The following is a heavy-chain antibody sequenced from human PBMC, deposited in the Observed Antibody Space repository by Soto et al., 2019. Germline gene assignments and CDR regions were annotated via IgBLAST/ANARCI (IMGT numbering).Heavy chain of an antibody. J-gene: IGHJ4*02. V-gene: IGHV3-30*18. Sequence: ESGGGVVQPGRSLRLSCAASGFTFSSYGMHWVRQAPGKGLEWVAVISYDGSNKYYADSVRGRFTISRDNSKNTLYLQMNSLRPEDTAVFYCAKERMEQYQLLPFFDYWGQGTLVTVSS. CDR1: GFTFSSYG. D-gene: IGHD2-2*01. CDR2: ISYDGSNK. CDR3: AKERMEQYQLLPFFDY.